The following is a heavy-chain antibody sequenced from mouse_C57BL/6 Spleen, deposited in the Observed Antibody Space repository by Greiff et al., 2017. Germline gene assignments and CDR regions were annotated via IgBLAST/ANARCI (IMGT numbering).Heavy chain of an antibody. D-gene: IGHD1-1*01. Sequence: EVQLQQSGPVLVKPGASVKMSCKASGYTFTDYYMTWVKQSHGKSLEWIGVINPYNGGTSYNQKFKGKATLTVDKSSSTAYMELNSLTSEDSAVYYCASYYGSSYEFAYWGQGTLVTVSA. J-gene: IGHJ3*01. CDR1: GYTFTDYY. CDR3: ASYYGSSYEFAY. V-gene: IGHV1-19*01. CDR2: INPYNGGT.